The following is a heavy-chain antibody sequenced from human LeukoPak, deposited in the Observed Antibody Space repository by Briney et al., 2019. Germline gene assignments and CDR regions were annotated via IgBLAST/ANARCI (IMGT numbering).Heavy chain of an antibody. Sequence: SVKVSCKASGGTFSSYAISWVRQAPGQGLEWMGRIIPILGIANYAQKFQGRVTITADKSTSTAYMELSSLRSEDTAVYYCARASGGNSLDYWGQGTLATVSS. D-gene: IGHD4-23*01. CDR1: GGTFSSYA. CDR3: ARASGGNSLDY. J-gene: IGHJ4*02. CDR2: IIPILGIA. V-gene: IGHV1-69*04.